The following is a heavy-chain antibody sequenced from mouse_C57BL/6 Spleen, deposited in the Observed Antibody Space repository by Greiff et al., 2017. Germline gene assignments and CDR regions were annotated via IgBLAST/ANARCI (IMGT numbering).Heavy chain of an antibody. CDR1: GYTFTDYY. V-gene: IGHV1-26*01. J-gene: IGHJ3*01. CDR2: INPNNGGT. D-gene: IGHD1-1*01. CDR3: ARRGYGSSH. Sequence: VQLQQSGPELVKPGASVKISCKASGYTFTDYYMNWVKQSHGKSLEWIGDINPNNGGTSYNQEFKGKATLTVDKSSSTAYMELRSLTSEDSAVYYCARRGYGSSHWGQGTLVTVSA.